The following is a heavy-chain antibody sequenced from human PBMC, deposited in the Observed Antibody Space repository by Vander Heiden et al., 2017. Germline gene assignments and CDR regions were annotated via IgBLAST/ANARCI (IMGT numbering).Heavy chain of an antibody. Sequence: VQLLASGGGLVQTGGSLRLSCAATACHFSSSAMSWVRLGPGEGRAWVSAISGSGGRTYYADSVKGRFTISRDNSKNTLYLQMNSLRAEDTAVYDCAKDSVNRLAVAGTRAYDSWGHGTLVTLSS. D-gene: IGHD6-19*01. CDR2: ISGSGGRT. CDR3: AKDSVNRLAVAGTRAYDS. CDR1: ACHFSSSA. J-gene: IGHJ5*01. V-gene: IGHV3-23*01.